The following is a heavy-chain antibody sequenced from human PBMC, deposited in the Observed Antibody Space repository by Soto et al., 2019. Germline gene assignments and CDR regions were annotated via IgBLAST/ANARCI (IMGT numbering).Heavy chain of an antibody. V-gene: IGHV1-69*12. D-gene: IGHD6-6*01. CDR3: AMIAISARLLAWFDP. Sequence: QVQLVQSGAEVKKPGSSVKVSCKASGGTFSSYAISWVRQAPGQGLEWMGGIIPIFGTANYAQKFQGRVTITADESTSTAYMELRSLRSEDMAGYYCAMIAISARLLAWFDPWGQGTLVTVSS. J-gene: IGHJ5*02. CDR2: IIPIFGTA. CDR1: GGTFSSYA.